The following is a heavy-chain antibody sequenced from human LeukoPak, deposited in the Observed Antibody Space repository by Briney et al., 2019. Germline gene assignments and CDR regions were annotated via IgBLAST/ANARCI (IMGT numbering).Heavy chain of an antibody. CDR2: IYYSGST. D-gene: IGHD1-1*01. V-gene: IGHV4-59*01. CDR3: ARVNDRELGYYYYGMDV. CDR1: GGSIRSYY. Sequence: SETLSPTCTVSGGSIRSYYWSWIRQPPGKGLEWIGYIYYSGSTNYNPSLKSRVTISVDTSKNQFSLKLSSVTAADTAVYYCARVNDRELGYYYYGMDVWGQGTTVTVSS. J-gene: IGHJ6*02.